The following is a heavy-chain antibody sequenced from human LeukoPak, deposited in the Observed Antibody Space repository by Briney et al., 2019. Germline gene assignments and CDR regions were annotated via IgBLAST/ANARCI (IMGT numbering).Heavy chain of an antibody. Sequence: ASVKVSCKASGYTFTSYDINWVRQATGQGLEWMGWMNPNSGNTGYAQKFQGRVTMTRNTSISTAYMELSSLRSEDTAVYYCARCSKWELVSDYWGQGTLVTVSS. V-gene: IGHV1-8*01. D-gene: IGHD1-26*01. CDR3: ARCSKWELVSDY. CDR1: GYTFTSYD. J-gene: IGHJ4*02. CDR2: MNPNSGNT.